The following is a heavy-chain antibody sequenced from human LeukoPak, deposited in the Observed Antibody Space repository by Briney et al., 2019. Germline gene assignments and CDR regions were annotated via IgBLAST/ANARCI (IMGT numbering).Heavy chain of an antibody. Sequence: SETLSLTCAVYGGSFSGCYWSWIRQPPGKGLEWIGEINHSGSTNYNPSLKSRVTISVDTSKNQFSLKLSSVTAADTAVYYCARGPEAAPGRWRFGRRGMDVWGQGTTVTVSS. CDR1: GGSFSGCY. D-gene: IGHD3-10*01. CDR2: INHSGST. J-gene: IGHJ6*02. CDR3: ARGPEAAPGRWRFGRRGMDV. V-gene: IGHV4-34*01.